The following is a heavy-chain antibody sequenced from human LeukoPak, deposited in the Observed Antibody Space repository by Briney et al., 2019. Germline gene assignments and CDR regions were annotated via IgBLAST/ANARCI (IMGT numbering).Heavy chain of an antibody. CDR1: GYTFTGYY. CDR2: INPNSGGT. CDR3: ARGMIAAARGWFDP. J-gene: IGHJ5*02. D-gene: IGHD6-13*01. V-gene: IGHV1-2*02. Sequence: ASVKVSCKASGYTFTGYYMHWVRQAPGQGLEWMGWINPNSGGTNYAQKFQGRVTMTRDTSIRTAYMELSRLRSDDTAVYYCARGMIAAARGWFDPWGQGTLVTVSS.